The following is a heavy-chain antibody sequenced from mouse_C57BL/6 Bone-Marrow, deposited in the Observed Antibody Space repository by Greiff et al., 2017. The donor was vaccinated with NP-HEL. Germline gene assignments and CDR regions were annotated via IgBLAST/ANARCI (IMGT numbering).Heavy chain of an antibody. J-gene: IGHJ4*01. CDR3: ARDNYFCMDY. CDR2: INYDGSST. V-gene: IGHV5-16*01. Sequence: EVKLVESEGGLVQPGSSMKLSCTASGFTFSDYYMAWVRQVPEKGLEWVANINYDGSSTYYLDSLKSRFIISRDNAKNILYLQMSSLKSEDTATYYCARDNYFCMDYWGQGTSVTVSS. CDR1: GFTFSDYY. D-gene: IGHD1-3*01.